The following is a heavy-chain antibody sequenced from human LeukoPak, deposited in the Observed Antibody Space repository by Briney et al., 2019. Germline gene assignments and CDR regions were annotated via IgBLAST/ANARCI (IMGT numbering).Heavy chain of an antibody. J-gene: IGHJ6*03. D-gene: IGHD2-8*02. CDR3: AKDTGYYYFYMDV. CDR2: IWFDGSNK. V-gene: IGHV3-33*06. CDR1: GFTFSSYG. Sequence: GGSLRLSCAASGFTFSSYGMHWVRQAPGKGLEWVAVIWFDGSNKYYADSVKGRFTISRDNSKNTLYLQMSSLRAEDTAVYYCAKDTGYYYFYMDVWGKGTTVTVSS.